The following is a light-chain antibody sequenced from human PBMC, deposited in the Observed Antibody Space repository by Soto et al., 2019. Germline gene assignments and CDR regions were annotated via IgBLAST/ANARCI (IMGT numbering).Light chain of an antibody. J-gene: IGKJ4*02. CDR3: QQYGTSVPLK. CDR1: QSVSSSY. CDR2: GAS. V-gene: IGKV3-20*01. Sequence: EIVLTQSPGTLSLSPGERATLSRRASQSVSSSYLAWYQQKPGQAPRLLIYGASTRATGIPDRFSGSGSATDFTLTISRLEPEDFAVYYCQQYGTSVPLKFGGGTKVDIK.